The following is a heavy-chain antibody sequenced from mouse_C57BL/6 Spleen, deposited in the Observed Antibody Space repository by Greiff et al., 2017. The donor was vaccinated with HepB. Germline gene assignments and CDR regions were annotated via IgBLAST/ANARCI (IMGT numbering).Heavy chain of an antibody. Sequence: EVKLVESGTVLARPGASVKMSCKTSGYTFTSYWMHWVKQRPGQGLDWIGAIYPGNSDTSYNQKFKGKAKLTAVTSASTAYMELSSLTNEDSAVYYCTRRYGNSGAMDYWGQGTSVTVSS. D-gene: IGHD2-1*01. CDR2: IYPGNSDT. J-gene: IGHJ4*01. V-gene: IGHV1-5*01. CDR1: GYTFTSYW. CDR3: TRRYGNSGAMDY.